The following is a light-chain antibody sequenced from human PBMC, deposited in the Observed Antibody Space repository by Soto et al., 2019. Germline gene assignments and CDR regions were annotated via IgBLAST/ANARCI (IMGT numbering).Light chain of an antibody. CDR3: QQYGRTSWT. Sequence: EIVLTQYPGTLSLSPGEGATLSCRASQSVSTNFFAWYQQKPGQAPRLLIYGASTRATGIPDRFSGSGSGTDFTLTISRLETEDFAVYYCQQYGRTSWTFGQGTKVEIK. J-gene: IGKJ1*01. CDR2: GAS. V-gene: IGKV3-20*01. CDR1: QSVSTNF.